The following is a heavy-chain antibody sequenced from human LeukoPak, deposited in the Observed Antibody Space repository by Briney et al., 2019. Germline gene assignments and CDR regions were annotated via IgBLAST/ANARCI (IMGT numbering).Heavy chain of an antibody. V-gene: IGHV4-39*02. CDR1: GGSISSSGYY. Sequence: SETLSLTCTVSGGSISSSGYYWGWIRQPPGKGLEWVGSVYYTGSTFYNPSLKSPATTSVDTSKNHFSLNLSSVTAADTAVYYCARHRGRYYDSGSYYYFDYWGQGTLVTVSS. CDR2: VYYTGST. J-gene: IGHJ4*02. D-gene: IGHD3-10*01. CDR3: ARHRGRYYDSGSYYYFDY.